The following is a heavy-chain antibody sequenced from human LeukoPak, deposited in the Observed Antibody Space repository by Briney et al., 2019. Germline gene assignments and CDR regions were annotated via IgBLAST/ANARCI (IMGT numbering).Heavy chain of an antibody. CDR1: GYTFTSYG. CDR3: ASHYDILTGYSPLGY. D-gene: IGHD3-9*01. J-gene: IGHJ4*02. CDR2: ISAYNGNT. V-gene: IGHV1-18*01. Sequence: GASVKVSCKASGYTFTSYGISWVRQAPGQGLEWMGWISAYNGNTNYAQKLQGRVTMTTDTSTSTAYMELRSLRSDDTAVYYCASHYDILTGYSPLGYWGQGTLVTVSS.